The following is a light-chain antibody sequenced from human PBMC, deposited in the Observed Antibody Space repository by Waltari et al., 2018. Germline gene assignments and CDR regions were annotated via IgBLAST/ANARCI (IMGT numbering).Light chain of an antibody. J-gene: IGLJ1*01. CDR3: SSYTSSNTYV. CDR1: RSHVGGYNL. Sequence: QPALTKPASALRSPGQPITISCHGPRSHVGGYNLFSWYHQHPGKAPKPAIYDVSDRPSGVSNPFSGSKSGNTASLTISGLQADDEADYYCSSYTSSNTYVFGTGTKVTVL. V-gene: IGLV2-14*03. CDR2: DVS.